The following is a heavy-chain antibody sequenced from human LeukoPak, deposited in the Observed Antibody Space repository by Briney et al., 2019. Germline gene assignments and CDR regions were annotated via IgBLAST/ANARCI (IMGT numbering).Heavy chain of an antibody. V-gene: IGHV4-39*07. CDR2: INHSGST. Sequence: SETLSLTCTVSGGSISSSSYYWGWIRQPPGKGLEWIGEINHSGSTNYNPSLKSRVTISVDTSKNQFSLKLSSVTAADTAVYYCARGTRFHYTGDYWGQGTLVTVSS. D-gene: IGHD4-11*01. CDR3: ARGTRFHYTGDY. J-gene: IGHJ4*02. CDR1: GGSISSSSYY.